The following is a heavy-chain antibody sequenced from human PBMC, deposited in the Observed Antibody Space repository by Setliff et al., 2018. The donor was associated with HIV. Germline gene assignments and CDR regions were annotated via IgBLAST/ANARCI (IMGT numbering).Heavy chain of an antibody. V-gene: IGHV4-61*02. Sequence: SETLSLTCTVSGGSISSGSYYWSWIRQPAGKGLEWIGRISTSGSTNYNPSLKSRVTISADTSKNQFSLKLSSVTAADTAMYYCAKGAYGSGSSNWFDPWGQGTLVTVSS. CDR3: AKGAYGSGSSNWFDP. J-gene: IGHJ5*02. CDR1: GGSISSGSYY. CDR2: ISTSGST. D-gene: IGHD3-10*01.